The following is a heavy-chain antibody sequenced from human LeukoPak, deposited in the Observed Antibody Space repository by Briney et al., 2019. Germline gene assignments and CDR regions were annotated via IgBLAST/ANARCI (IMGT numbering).Heavy chain of an antibody. V-gene: IGHV1-58*02. Sequence: SEKVSSTASGFTFTTSAMQWVRQARGQRLEWIGGIVVGSGNTNYAQKIQERVTITRDMSTRTAYMELSSLRSEDTAVYYCAAGWFCSGGSCYYYFDYWGQGTLVTVSS. J-gene: IGHJ4*02. CDR2: IVVGSGNT. D-gene: IGHD2-15*01. CDR1: GFTFTTSA. CDR3: AAGWFCSGGSCYYYFDY.